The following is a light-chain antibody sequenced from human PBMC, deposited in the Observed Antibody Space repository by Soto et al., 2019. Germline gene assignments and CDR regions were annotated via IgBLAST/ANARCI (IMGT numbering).Light chain of an antibody. CDR1: SSDVGSYNL. CDR2: EAT. Sequence: QSALTQPASVSGSPGQSITISCTGTSSDVGSYNLVSWYQQHPGKAPKLMIYEATKRPSGVSDRFSGSKSGNTASLTISGLLAEDEADYYCCSYAGSRIVVLGGGTKLTVL. CDR3: CSYAGSRIVV. V-gene: IGLV2-23*01. J-gene: IGLJ2*01.